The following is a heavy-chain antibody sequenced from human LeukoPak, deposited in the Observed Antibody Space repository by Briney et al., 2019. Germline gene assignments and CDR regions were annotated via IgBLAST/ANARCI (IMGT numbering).Heavy chain of an antibody. CDR2: ISSNGGST. J-gene: IGHJ5*02. CDR1: GFTFSIYA. CDR3: VRSSAASDANCFDP. V-gene: IGHV3-64*01. D-gene: IGHD6-13*01. Sequence: GGSLRLSCAASGFTFSIYAMHWVRQAPGKGLEYVSAISSNGGSTYYANSVKGRFTISRDNSKNTLYLQMGSLRAEDMAVYYCVRSSAASDANCFDPWGQGTLVTVSS.